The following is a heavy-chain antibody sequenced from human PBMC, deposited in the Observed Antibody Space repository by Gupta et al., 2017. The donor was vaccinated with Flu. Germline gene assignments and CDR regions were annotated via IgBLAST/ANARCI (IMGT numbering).Heavy chain of an antibody. V-gene: IGHV3-21*01. CDR3: ARSFEKRTGGCDP. Sequence: VSQAPGKGLEWVSSISSSSSYIYYADTVKGRFTISRDNAKSSVYLKMNSLRAEDTAVYYCARSFEKRTGGCDPWGQGTLVTVSS. CDR2: ISSSSSYI. J-gene: IGHJ5*02. D-gene: IGHD3-10*01.